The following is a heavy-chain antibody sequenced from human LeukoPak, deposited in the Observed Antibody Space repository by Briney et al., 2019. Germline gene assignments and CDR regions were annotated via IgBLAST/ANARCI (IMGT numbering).Heavy chain of an antibody. V-gene: IGHV4-38-2*02. CDR3: TAMVTVWFDP. CDR1: GYSISSGYY. J-gene: IGHJ5*02. Sequence: SETLSLTCTVSGYSISSGYYWGWIRQPPGKGLEWIGSIYYSGSTYYNPSLKSRVTISVDTSKNQFSLKLSSVTAADTAVYYCTAMVTVWFDPWGQGTLVTVSS. D-gene: IGHD5-18*01. CDR2: IYYSGST.